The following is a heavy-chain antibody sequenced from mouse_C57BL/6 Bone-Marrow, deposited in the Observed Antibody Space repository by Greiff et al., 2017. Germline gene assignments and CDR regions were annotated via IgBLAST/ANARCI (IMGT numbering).Heavy chain of an antibody. CDR1: GYTFTSYW. D-gene: IGHD2-4*01. V-gene: IGHV1-64*01. CDR3: ARFDYGSY. Sequence: QVQLQQPGAELVKPGASVTLSCKASGYTFTSYWMHWVKQRPGQGLEWIGMIHPSSGSSNYNEKFKSKATLTVDKSSSTAYMQLSSLTSEDSAVYYCARFDYGSYWGQGTLVTVSA. J-gene: IGHJ3*01. CDR2: IHPSSGSS.